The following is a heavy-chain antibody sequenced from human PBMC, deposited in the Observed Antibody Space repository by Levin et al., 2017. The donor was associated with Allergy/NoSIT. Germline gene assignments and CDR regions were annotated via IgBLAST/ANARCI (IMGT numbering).Heavy chain of an antibody. D-gene: IGHD4-17*01. CDR2: TYYRSKWYN. V-gene: IGHV6-1*01. Sequence: RASETLSLTCAISGDSVSSNSAAWNWIRQSPSRGLEWLGRTYYRSKWYNDYAVSVKSRITINPDTSKNQFSLQLNSVTPEDTAVYYCARSTRDYVTGPWFDPWGQGTLVTVSS. J-gene: IGHJ5*02. CDR1: GDSVSSNSAA. CDR3: ARSTRDYVTGPWFDP.